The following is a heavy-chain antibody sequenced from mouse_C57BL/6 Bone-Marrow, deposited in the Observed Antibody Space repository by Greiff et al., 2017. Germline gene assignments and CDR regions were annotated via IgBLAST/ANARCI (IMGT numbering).Heavy chain of an antibody. CDR2: IYPGDGDT. J-gene: IGHJ1*03. D-gene: IGHD1-1*01. CDR1: GYAFSSYW. Sequence: QVQLQQSGAELVKPGASVKISCKASGYAFSSYWMNWVKQRPGKGLEWIGQIYPGDGDTNYNGKFKGKATLTADKSSSTAYMQLSSLTSEDSAVYFCARPLLLRDWYFDVWGTGTTVTVSS. V-gene: IGHV1-80*01. CDR3: ARPLLLRDWYFDV.